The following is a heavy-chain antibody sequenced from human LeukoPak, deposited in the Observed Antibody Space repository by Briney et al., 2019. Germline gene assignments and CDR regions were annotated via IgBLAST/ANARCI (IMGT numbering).Heavy chain of an antibody. CDR3: ARWPMSSTSLRVYYYGMDV. Sequence: SETLSLTCTVSGGSISSYYWSWIRQPPGKGLEWIGYIYYSGSTNYNPSLESRVTISVDTSKNQFSLKLSSVTAADTAVYYCARWPMSSTSLRVYYYGMDVWGQGTTVTVSS. D-gene: IGHD2-2*01. J-gene: IGHJ6*02. CDR1: GGSISSYY. V-gene: IGHV4-59*01. CDR2: IYYSGST.